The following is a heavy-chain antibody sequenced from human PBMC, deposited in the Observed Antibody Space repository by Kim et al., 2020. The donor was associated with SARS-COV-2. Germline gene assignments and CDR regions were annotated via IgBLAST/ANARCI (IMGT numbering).Heavy chain of an antibody. J-gene: IGHJ4*02. V-gene: IGHV3-30*18. CDR1: GFTFSSYG. CDR2: ISCDGSNK. D-gene: IGHD6-19*01. CDR3: AKEYNNGWFYFDS. Sequence: GGSLRLSCAASGFTFSSYGMHWVRQAPGKGLDWVAIISCDGSNKFYADSVRGRFTISRDNSKNTLYLQMNSLRPEDTAVYFCAKEYNNGWFYFDSWGQGTLVTVSS.